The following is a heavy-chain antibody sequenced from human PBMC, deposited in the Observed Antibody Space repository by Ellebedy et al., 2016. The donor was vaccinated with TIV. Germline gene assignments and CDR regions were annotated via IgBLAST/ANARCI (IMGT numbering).Heavy chain of an antibody. CDR1: GYSFSTFW. CDR2: IDPIDSYT. V-gene: IGHV5-10-1*01. CDR3: ARYSGSYGGYDY. J-gene: IGHJ4*02. D-gene: IGHD1-26*01. Sequence: GESLKISCKGSGYSFSTFWVIWVRQRPGTGLESMGRIDPIDSYTNYSPSFQGHVTMSADTSISTAYLEWSSLKASDTAIYYCARYSGSYGGYDYWGQGTLVTVSS.